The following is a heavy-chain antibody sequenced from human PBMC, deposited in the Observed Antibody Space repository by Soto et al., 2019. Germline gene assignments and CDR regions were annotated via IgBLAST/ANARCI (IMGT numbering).Heavy chain of an antibody. J-gene: IGHJ4*02. V-gene: IGHV3-21*01. CDR3: AREHYDSSGYPGPYFDY. CDR1: GFTIRNYS. D-gene: IGHD3-22*01. CDR2: ISSSSSYI. Sequence: GRSLRLSYAVSGFTIRNYSMNWVRQTKGKGLEWVSSISSSSSYIYYADSVKGRFTISRDNAKNSLYLQMNSLRAEDTAVYYCAREHYDSSGYPGPYFDYWGQGTLVTVSS.